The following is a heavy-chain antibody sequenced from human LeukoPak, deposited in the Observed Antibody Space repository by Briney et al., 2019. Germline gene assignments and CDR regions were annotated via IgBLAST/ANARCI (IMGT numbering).Heavy chain of an antibody. CDR3: ATAGPHCSGGSCYAGYFDY. Sequence: PGGSLRLSCAVSGFTVISNYMSWVRQAPGKGLEYLSVIKSEGNTYYADPVKGRFSISRDNTQNTLYLQMNSLRAEDTAVYYCATAGPHCSGGSCYAGYFDYWGQGTLVTVSS. D-gene: IGHD2-15*01. V-gene: IGHV3-53*01. CDR1: GFTVISNY. CDR2: IKSEGNT. J-gene: IGHJ4*02.